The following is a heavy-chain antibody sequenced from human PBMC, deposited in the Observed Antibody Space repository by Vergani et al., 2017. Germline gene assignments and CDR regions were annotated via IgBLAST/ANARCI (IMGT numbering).Heavy chain of an antibody. CDR2: ISWNSGSI. CDR1: GFTSDDYA. D-gene: IGHD3-3*01. V-gene: IGHV3-9*02. Sequence: ELQLVESGGGLLQPGRSLSLSCAASGFTSDDYAMHWVRQAPGKGLEWVSGISWNSGSIGYADSVKGRFTISRDNAKNSLYLQMNSLRAEDTALYYCAKDNYDFWSGYPNLSPVDLWGRGTLVTVSS. J-gene: IGHJ2*01. CDR3: AKDNYDFWSGYPNLSPVDL.